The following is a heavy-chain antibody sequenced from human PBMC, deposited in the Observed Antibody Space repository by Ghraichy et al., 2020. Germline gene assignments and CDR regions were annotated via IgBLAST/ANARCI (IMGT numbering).Heavy chain of an antibody. CDR1: GGSIRSDY. D-gene: IGHD6-19*01. CDR2: IFYSGSGIT. CDR3: ARSKYTDGWFYFDH. V-gene: IGHV4-59*01. Sequence: LTCNVSGGSIRSDYWSWIRQSPGKGLEWIGYIFYSGSGITNYNPSLKSRVTVSMDTSKNQVSLMLTSVTTADTALYYCARSKYTDGWFYFDHWGRGTLVTVSS. J-gene: IGHJ4*02.